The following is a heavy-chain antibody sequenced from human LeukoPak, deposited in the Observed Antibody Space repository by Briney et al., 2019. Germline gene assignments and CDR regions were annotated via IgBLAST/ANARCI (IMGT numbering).Heavy chain of an antibody. J-gene: IGHJ4*02. Sequence: EGSLSLSCAASGFTFSSYGMHWVRQAPGKGLEMVTVKSYDGSNKYYADSVKGRFTISRDNSKNTLYLQMNSLRAEDTAVYYCAKDRSIVGATPPFDYWGQGTLVTVSS. CDR2: KSYDGSNK. CDR3: AKDRSIVGATPPFDY. CDR1: GFTFSSYG. D-gene: IGHD1-26*01. V-gene: IGHV3-30*18.